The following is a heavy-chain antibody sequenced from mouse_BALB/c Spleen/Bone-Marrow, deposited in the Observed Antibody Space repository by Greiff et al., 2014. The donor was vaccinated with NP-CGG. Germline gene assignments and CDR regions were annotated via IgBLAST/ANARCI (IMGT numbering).Heavy chain of an antibody. V-gene: IGHV5-17*02. CDR3: ARDDYDYAMDN. D-gene: IGHD2-4*01. Sequence: DVQLVESGGGLVQPGGSRKLSCAASGFTFSSFGMHWVRQAPEKGLEWVAYISSGSSTIYYADTVKGRFTISRDNPKNTLFLQMTSLRSEDTAMYYCARDDYDYAMDNWGQGTSVTVSS. CDR1: GFTFSSFG. CDR2: ISSGSSTI. J-gene: IGHJ4*01.